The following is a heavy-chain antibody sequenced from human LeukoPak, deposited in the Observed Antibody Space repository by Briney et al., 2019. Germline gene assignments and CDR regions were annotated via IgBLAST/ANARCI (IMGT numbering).Heavy chain of an antibody. J-gene: IGHJ4*02. CDR1: GFTFSSYA. V-gene: IGHV3-30-3*01. CDR3: ARGVLWFGELSPGHEY. CDR2: ISYDGSNK. D-gene: IGHD3-10*01. Sequence: PGRSLRLSCAASGFTFSSYAMHWVRQAPGKGLEWVAVISYDGSNKNYADSVKGRFTISRDNSKNTLYLQMNSLRVEDTAVFYCARGVLWFGELSPGHEYWGQGTLVTVSS.